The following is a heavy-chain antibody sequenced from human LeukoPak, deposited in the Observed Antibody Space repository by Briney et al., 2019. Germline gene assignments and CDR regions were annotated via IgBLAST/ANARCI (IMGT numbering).Heavy chain of an antibody. D-gene: IGHD6-13*01. CDR1: GYSFTSYW. Sequence: GESLKISCKGSGYSFTSYWIGWVRQMPGKGLEWMGIIYPGDSDTGYSPSFQGQVTISADKSISTAYLQWSSLKASDTAMYYCARRRYSSSWYLAFDIWGQGTMVTVSS. CDR3: ARRRYSSSWYLAFDI. V-gene: IGHV5-51*01. J-gene: IGHJ3*02. CDR2: IYPGDSDT.